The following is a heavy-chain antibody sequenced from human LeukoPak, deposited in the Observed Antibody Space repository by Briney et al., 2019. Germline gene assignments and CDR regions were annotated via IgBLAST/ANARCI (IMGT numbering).Heavy chain of an antibody. V-gene: IGHV3-21*01. CDR1: GFTFSSYS. Sequence: PGGSLRLSCAASGFTFSSYSMNWVRQAPGKGLESVSSISSSSSYIYYADSVKGRFTISRDNAKNSLYLQMNSLRAEDTAVYYCARDHLSRPYYDFWSGYYTGTLWYYGMDAWGQGTTVTVSS. CDR2: ISSSSSYI. J-gene: IGHJ6*02. D-gene: IGHD3-3*01. CDR3: ARDHLSRPYYDFWSGYYTGTLWYYGMDA.